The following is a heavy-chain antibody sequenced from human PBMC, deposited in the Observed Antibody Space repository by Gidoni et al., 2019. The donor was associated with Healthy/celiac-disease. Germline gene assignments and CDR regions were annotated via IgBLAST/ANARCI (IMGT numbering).Heavy chain of an antibody. V-gene: IGHV3-23*01. D-gene: IGHD2-15*01. Sequence: EVQLLESGGGLVQHGGSLRLSCAASGFTFSSYALSWVRQAPGKGLEWVSSSSGSGGSTYYSDAVKGRFTISRDHSKNTLYLQMNSLRAEDTAVYYCAKVDCSGGSCYSFGNYYYYGMDVWGQGTTVTVSS. CDR1: GFTFSSYA. CDR3: AKVDCSGGSCYSFGNYYYYGMDV. CDR2: SSGSGGST. J-gene: IGHJ6*02.